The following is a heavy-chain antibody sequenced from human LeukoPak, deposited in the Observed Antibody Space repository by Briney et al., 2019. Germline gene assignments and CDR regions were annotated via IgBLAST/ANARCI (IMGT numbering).Heavy chain of an antibody. D-gene: IGHD1-1*01. CDR1: GYTFTSYY. CDR3: ARDRERRGAKPKLEVCFDY. J-gene: IGHJ4*02. V-gene: IGHV1-46*01. CDR2: INPSDGST. Sequence: ASVKVSCKASGYTFTSYYMQRVRQAPGQGLEWMGIINPSDGSTNYAQKFQGRVTMTRDASTSTFYMDLSSLTSEDSAVYYCARDRERRGAKPKLEVCFDYWGQGTLVTVSS.